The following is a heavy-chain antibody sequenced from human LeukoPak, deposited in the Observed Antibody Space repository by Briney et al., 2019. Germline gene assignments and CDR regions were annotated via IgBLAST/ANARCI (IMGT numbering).Heavy chain of an antibody. Sequence: SVKVSCKASGGTFSSYAISWVRQAPGQGLEWMGGIIPIFGTANYAQKFQGRVTITADESTSTAYMELSSLRSEDTAVYYCARNKAPRIYYYGMDVWSQGTTVTVSS. J-gene: IGHJ6*02. CDR3: ARNKAPRIYYYGMDV. CDR1: GGTFSSYA. CDR2: IIPIFGTA. V-gene: IGHV1-69*13. D-gene: IGHD1/OR15-1a*01.